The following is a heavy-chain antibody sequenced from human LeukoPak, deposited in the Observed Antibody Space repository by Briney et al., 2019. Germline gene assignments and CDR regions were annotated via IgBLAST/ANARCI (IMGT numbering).Heavy chain of an antibody. V-gene: IGHV3-48*03. Sequence: PGGSLRLSCAASGFTFSSHEMNWVRQAPGKGLEWVSYISSSGLTYYADSVRGRFTISRDNAKNSLYLQMNSLRAEGTAVYYCARGGYCSSSICYSLNAFDVWGQGTMFTVSS. CDR3: ARGGYCSSSICYSLNAFDV. D-gene: IGHD2-2*01. CDR1: GFTFSSHE. J-gene: IGHJ3*01. CDR2: ISSSGLT.